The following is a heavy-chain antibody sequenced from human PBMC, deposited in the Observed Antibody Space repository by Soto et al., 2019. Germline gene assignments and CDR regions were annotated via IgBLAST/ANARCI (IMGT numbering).Heavy chain of an antibody. CDR3: ARGVGSSPPRY. CDR1: GGSISVYY. V-gene: IGHV4-59*01. CDR2: VYDNGRP. J-gene: IGHJ4*02. D-gene: IGHD3-9*01. Sequence: KPSETLSLTCTISGGSISVYYWSWIRQSPRQGLEWIGYVYDNGRPYYSPSLKSRVTISADTSKNQISLKLTSATAADTAVYYFARGVGSSPPRYWGRGTLVTVSS.